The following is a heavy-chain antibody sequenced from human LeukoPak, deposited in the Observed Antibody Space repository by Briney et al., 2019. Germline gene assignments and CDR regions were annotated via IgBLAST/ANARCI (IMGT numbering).Heavy chain of an antibody. D-gene: IGHD6-19*01. V-gene: IGHV3-23*01. CDR1: GFTFSTYG. CDR3: AKMPESSGWYNFDN. J-gene: IGHJ4*02. Sequence: PGGSLRLSCAASGFTFSTYGMSWARQAPGKGLEWVSAISGSGISTYYTDSVKGRFTISRDNSKNTLYLQMNSLRAEDTAVYYCAKMPESSGWYNFDNWGQGTLVTVSS. CDR2: ISGSGIST.